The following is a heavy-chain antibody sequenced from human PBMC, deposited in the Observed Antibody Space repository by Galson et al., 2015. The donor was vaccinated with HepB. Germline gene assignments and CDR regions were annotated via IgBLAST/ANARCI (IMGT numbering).Heavy chain of an antibody. Sequence: SCKASGGTFSSYAISWVRQAPGQGLEWMGGIIPIFGTANYAQKFQGRVTITADESTSTAYMELSSLRSEDTAVYYCARARGGGYGGNSVYYYYYYGMDVWGQGTTVTVSS. D-gene: IGHD4-23*01. CDR3: ARARGGGYGGNSVYYYYYYGMDV. CDR2: IIPIFGTA. V-gene: IGHV1-69*01. CDR1: GGTFSSYA. J-gene: IGHJ6*02.